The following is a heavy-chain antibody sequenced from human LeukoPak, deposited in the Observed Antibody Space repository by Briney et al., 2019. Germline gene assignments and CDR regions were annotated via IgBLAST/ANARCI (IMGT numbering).Heavy chain of an antibody. CDR1: GFTFSTYW. Sequence: GGSLRLSCAASGFTFSTYWMHWVRQAPGKGLVWVSRINSDGSDTDYADSVKGRFTISRDNAKNTLSLQMNSLRAEDTAVYYCAKDGNNYDILTGYYKASLDYWGQGTLVTVSS. CDR3: AKDGNNYDILTGYYKASLDY. V-gene: IGHV3-74*01. J-gene: IGHJ4*02. D-gene: IGHD3-9*01. CDR2: INSDGSDT.